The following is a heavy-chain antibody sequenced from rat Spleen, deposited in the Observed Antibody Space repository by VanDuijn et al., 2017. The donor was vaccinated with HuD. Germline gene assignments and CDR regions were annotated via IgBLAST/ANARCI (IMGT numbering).Heavy chain of an antibody. CDR2: ISTGGVNT. D-gene: IGHD1-6*01. Sequence: EVQLVESGGGLVQPGRSLKLSCAASGFTFSNYYMAWVRQAPTKGLEWVAYISTGGVNTYYRDSVKGRFTVSRDNAKRTLNLQMDSLRSEDTATYSCSTAGSGLDYYYAGGFDYWGQGVMVTVSS. CDR3: STAGSGLDYYYAGGFDY. J-gene: IGHJ2*01. CDR1: GFTFSNYY. V-gene: IGHV5-27*01.